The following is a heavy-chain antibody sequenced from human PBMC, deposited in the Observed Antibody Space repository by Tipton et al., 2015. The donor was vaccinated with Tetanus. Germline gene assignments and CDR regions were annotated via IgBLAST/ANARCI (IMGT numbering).Heavy chain of an antibody. J-gene: IGHJ4*02. Sequence: QLVQSGGEVKKPGESLKISCKGSGYIFNNYWIGWVRQKPGKGLEWMGIIYPGDSDTRYSPYFQGQVTIPVDKSINTAYLQWSSLKAADTSIFYCARAHCTDGVCNFDFCGQGALVTVAS. V-gene: IGHV5-51*01. CDR1: GYIFNNYW. CDR2: IYPGDSDT. CDR3: ARAHCTDGVCNFDF. D-gene: IGHD2-8*01.